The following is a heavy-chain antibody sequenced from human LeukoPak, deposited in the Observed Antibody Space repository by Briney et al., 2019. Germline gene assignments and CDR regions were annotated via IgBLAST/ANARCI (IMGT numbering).Heavy chain of an antibody. D-gene: IGHD4-17*01. CDR3: ARDKSYGDNYFDY. V-gene: IGHV3-21*01. CDR1: GFTFSSYS. Sequence: PGGSLRLSCAASGFTFSSYSMNWVRQAPGKGPEWVSSISSSSYIYYADSVKGRFTISRDNAKNSLYLQMNSLRAEDTAVHYCARDKSYGDNYFDYWGQGTLVTVSS. CDR2: ISSSSYI. J-gene: IGHJ4*02.